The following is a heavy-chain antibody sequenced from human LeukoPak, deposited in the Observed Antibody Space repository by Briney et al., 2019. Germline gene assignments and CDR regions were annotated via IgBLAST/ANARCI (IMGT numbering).Heavy chain of an antibody. Sequence: SVKVSCKASGGTFSSYAISWVRQAPGQGLEGMGGIIPIFGTANYAQKFQGRVTITADESTSTAYMELSSLRSEDTAVYYCARSIAAAGTGFFDYWGQGTLVTVSS. D-gene: IGHD6-13*01. V-gene: IGHV1-69*13. CDR2: IIPIFGTA. CDR1: GGTFSSYA. CDR3: ARSIAAAGTGFFDY. J-gene: IGHJ4*02.